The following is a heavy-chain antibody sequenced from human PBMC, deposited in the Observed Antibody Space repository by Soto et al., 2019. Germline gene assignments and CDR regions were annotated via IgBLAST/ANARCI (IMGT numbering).Heavy chain of an antibody. CDR3: ARVGNYYDSSGYYYVFDY. CDR1: GFTVSSNY. J-gene: IGHJ4*02. Sequence: VQVVETGGGLIQPGGSLRLSCAASGFTVSSNYMSWVRQAPGKGLEWVSIIYSGTSTYFADSVKGRFTLSRDSSKNTLYLQMNSLRTEDTAVYYCARVGNYYDSSGYYYVFDYWGQGTLVTVSS. V-gene: IGHV3-53*02. D-gene: IGHD3-22*01. CDR2: IYSGTST.